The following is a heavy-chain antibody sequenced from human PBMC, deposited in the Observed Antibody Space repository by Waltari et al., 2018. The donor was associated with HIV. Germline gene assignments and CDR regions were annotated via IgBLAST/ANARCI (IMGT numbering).Heavy chain of an antibody. CDR3: ARDGSDFWSVYYGMDF. CDR1: GLHFRVFW. CDR2: IKPDGSAK. J-gene: IGHJ6*02. Sequence: EVELEESGGGLVQPGETWESSCKTFGLHFRVFWWGWVSGAPGKGLEWVANIKPDGSAKNYLGSVKARFTISRDNTKNFLFLQMDRLRADDTATYYCARDGSDFWSVYYGMDFWGQGTTVTVSS. V-gene: IGHV3-7*01. D-gene: IGHD3-3*01.